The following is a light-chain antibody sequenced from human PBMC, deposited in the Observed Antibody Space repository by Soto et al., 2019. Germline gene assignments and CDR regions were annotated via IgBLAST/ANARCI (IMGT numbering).Light chain of an antibody. Sequence: DFQMTQSPSTLSASVGDRVSITCRASQSLSSWLAWYQQKPGRAPKLLVYDASSLESGVPSRFSGSGSGTEFTLTISSLQPDDFATYYCQQYNNYPRTFGQGTKVEIK. V-gene: IGKV1-5*01. J-gene: IGKJ1*01. CDR3: QQYNNYPRT. CDR2: DAS. CDR1: QSLSSW.